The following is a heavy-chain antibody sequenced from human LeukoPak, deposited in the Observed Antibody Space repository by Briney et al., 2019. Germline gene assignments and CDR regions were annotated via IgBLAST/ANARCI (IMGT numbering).Heavy chain of an antibody. J-gene: IGHJ4*02. CDR2: ISAYNGNT. CDR1: GYTFTSYG. Sequence: GASVKVSCKASGYTFTSYGISWVRQAPGQGLEWMGWISAYNGNTNYAQKLQGRVTMTTDTSTSTAYMELRSLRSDDTAVYYCARSGGGYYDSSGYYYGDYWGQGTLVTVSS. D-gene: IGHD3-22*01. CDR3: ARSGGGYYDSSGYYYGDY. V-gene: IGHV1-18*01.